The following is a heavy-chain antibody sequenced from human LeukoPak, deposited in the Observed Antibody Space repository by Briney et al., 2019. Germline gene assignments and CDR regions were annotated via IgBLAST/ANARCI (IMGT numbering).Heavy chain of an antibody. CDR2: ISGSGVST. J-gene: IGHJ4*02. CDR1: GFSFSGYA. CDR3: AKGDTGYNYRYFDY. Sequence: GGSLRLSCAASGFSFSGYAMSWVRQAPGKGLEWVSGISGSGVSTYYADSVKGRFTISRDNSKNTLYVQVNSLRAEDTAVYYCAKGDTGYNYRYFDYWGLGALVTVSS. V-gene: IGHV3-23*01. D-gene: IGHD5-24*01.